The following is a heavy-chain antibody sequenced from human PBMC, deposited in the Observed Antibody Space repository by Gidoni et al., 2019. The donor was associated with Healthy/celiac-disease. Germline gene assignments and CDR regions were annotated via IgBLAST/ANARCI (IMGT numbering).Heavy chain of an antibody. CDR2: INHSGST. J-gene: IGHJ4*02. Sequence: VPLQQWGAGLLKPSETLSLTCAVYGGSFSGYYLSWIRQPPGKGMEWIGEINHSGSTNYNPSLKSRVTISVDTSKNQFSLKLSSVTAADTAVYYCARLSLDYYYGSGSYYKDYYFDYWGQGTLVTVSS. D-gene: IGHD3-10*01. V-gene: IGHV4-34*01. CDR3: ARLSLDYYYGSGSYYKDYYFDY. CDR1: GGSFSGYY.